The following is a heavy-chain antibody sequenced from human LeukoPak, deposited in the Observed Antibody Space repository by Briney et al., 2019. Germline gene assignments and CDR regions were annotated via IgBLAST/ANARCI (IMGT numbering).Heavy chain of an antibody. V-gene: IGHV4-59*01. J-gene: IGHJ6*03. CDR1: GGSISSYY. CDR3: ARNTGYSSGWGDYYYYYYMDV. CDR2: IYYSGST. Sequence: SETLSLTCTVSGGSISSYYWSWIRQPPGKGLEWIGYIYYSGSTNYNPSLKSRVTISVDTSKNQFSLKLSSVTAADTAVYYCARNTGYSSGWGDYYYYYYMDVWGKGTTVTVSS. D-gene: IGHD6-19*01.